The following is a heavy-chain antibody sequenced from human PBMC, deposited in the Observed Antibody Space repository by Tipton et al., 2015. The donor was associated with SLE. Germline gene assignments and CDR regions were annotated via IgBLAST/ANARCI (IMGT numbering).Heavy chain of an antibody. CDR2: IYTSGST. CDR3: ARDLRLGYCSGGSCYHYYYGMDV. V-gene: IGHV4-4*07. Sequence: TLSLTCTVSGGSISSYYWSWIRQPAGQGLEWIGRIYTSGSTNYNPSLKSRVTMSVDTSQNHFSLKLSSVTAADTAVYYCARDLRLGYCSGGSCYHYYYGMDVWGQGTTVTVSS. D-gene: IGHD2-15*01. CDR1: GGSISSYY. J-gene: IGHJ6*02.